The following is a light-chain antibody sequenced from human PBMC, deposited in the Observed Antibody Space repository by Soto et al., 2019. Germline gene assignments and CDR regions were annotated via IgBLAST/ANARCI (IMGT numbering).Light chain of an antibody. CDR2: KTS. Sequence: DIQMTQSPSTLSASLGDRVTITCRASQSISTWLAWYQQKPGKAPNLLIYKTSSLESGVQPRFSGSGSGTEFTLTIRSLQPDDFATYYCKQYHSYSWTFGQGTKVDIK. V-gene: IGKV1-5*03. CDR1: QSISTW. CDR3: KQYHSYSWT. J-gene: IGKJ1*01.